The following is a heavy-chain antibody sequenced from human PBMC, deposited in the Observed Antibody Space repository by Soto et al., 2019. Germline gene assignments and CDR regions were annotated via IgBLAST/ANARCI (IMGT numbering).Heavy chain of an antibody. CDR3: ARGLAVKYYYMDV. V-gene: IGHV3-11*01. CDR1: GFTFSDYY. Sequence: GGSLRLSCAASGFTFSDYYMSWIHQAPGKGLEWVSYISSSGSTIYYADSVKGRFTISRDNAKNSLYLQMNSLRAEDTAVYYCARGLAVKYYYMDVWGKGTTVTVSS. D-gene: IGHD2-21*01. CDR2: ISSSGSTI. J-gene: IGHJ6*03.